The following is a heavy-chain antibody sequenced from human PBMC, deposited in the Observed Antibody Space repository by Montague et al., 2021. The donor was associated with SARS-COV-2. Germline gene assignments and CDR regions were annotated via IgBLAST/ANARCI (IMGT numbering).Heavy chain of an antibody. J-gene: IGHJ4*02. CDR3: ARDLRDY. CDR2: LLEKNT. CDR1: GVVELRRRS. V-gene: IGHV4-61*10. Sequence: SETLSLTCNVSGVVELRRRSEEHTSELQSRSDLVCRLLLEKNTNYNPSLKTRVTISVDTSKNQFSLKLISVNAADTAVYACARDLRDYLGQGTLVTVSS.